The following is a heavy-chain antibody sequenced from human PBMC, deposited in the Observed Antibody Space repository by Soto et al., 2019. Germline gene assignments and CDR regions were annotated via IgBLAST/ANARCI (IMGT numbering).Heavy chain of an antibody. CDR1: GFTFSSYG. J-gene: IGHJ4*02. CDR2: ISYDGSDK. CDR3: AKGQGSPYRPGY. V-gene: IGHV3-30*18. Sequence: PGGSRRLSCVASGFTFSSYGMHWVRKAPGRGLEWVAVISYDGSDKYYADSVKGGFTISKDNSNNTPYLQMNSPRADDTATNYCAKGQGSPYRPGYWGQGTLVTVSS. D-gene: IGHD3-16*02.